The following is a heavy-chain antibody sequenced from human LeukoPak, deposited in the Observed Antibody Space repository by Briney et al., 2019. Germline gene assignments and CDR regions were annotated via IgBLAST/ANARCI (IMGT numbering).Heavy chain of an antibody. Sequence: GGSLRLSCAASGFTFKSYAMSWVRQAPGKGLEWVSTISGSGGSTHYADFVKGRFTISRDNSKNTLYLQMNSLRADDTAAYYCAKVAVDTAMLTVLLITTYFDYWGQGTLVTVSS. J-gene: IGHJ4*02. CDR3: AKVAVDTAMLTVLLITTYFDY. D-gene: IGHD5-18*01. V-gene: IGHV3-23*01. CDR2: ISGSGGST. CDR1: GFTFKSYA.